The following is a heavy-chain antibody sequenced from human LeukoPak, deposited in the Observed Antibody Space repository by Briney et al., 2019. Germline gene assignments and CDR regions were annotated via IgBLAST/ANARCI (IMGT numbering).Heavy chain of an antibody. Sequence: GGSLRLSCAASGFTFDDYTMNWVRQAPGKGLEWVSLINWDGGNTYYADSVKGRFTISRDNAKNSLSLQMNSLRAEDTAVYYCARDPSYYFDFWGQGTLVTVSS. V-gene: IGHV3-43*01. CDR2: INWDGGNT. CDR3: ARDPSYYFDF. J-gene: IGHJ4*02. CDR1: GFTFDDYT.